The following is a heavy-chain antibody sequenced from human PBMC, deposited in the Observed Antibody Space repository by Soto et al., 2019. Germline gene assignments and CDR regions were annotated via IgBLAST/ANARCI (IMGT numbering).Heavy chain of an antibody. CDR2: IRETSDYI. V-gene: IGHV3-21*03. D-gene: IGHD2-15*01. CDR3: ARHRGVHSSPPX. J-gene: IGHJ4*02. Sequence: GGSLRLSCAASGFIISAYSMNWVRQAPGKGLEWVASIRETSDYIFYEDSVKGRFTISRENAKNNLYLQMSSLSAEDTAVYYCARHRGVHSSPPXWGQGALVTVSX. CDR1: GFIISAYS.